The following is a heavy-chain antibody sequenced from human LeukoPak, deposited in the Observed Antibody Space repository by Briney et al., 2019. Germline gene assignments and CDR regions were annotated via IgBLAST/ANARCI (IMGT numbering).Heavy chain of an antibody. V-gene: IGHV4-39*01. J-gene: IGHJ4*02. CDR3: ARAYSSSWYYFDY. CDR2: IYYSGST. CDR1: GGSISSSSYY. Sequence: SETLSLTCTVSGGSISSSSYYWGWIRQPPGKGLEWIGSIYYSGSTYYNPSLKSRVTISVDTSKNQFSLELSSVAAADTAVYYCARAYSSSWYYFDYWGQGTLVTVSS. D-gene: IGHD6-13*01.